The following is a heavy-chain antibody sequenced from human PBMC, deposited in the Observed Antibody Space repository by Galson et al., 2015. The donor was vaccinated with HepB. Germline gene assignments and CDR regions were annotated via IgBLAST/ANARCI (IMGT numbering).Heavy chain of an antibody. CDR3: ARGWHWGAGWFGELPPLDWYFDL. V-gene: IGHV3-13*05. CDR1: GFTFSSYD. J-gene: IGHJ2*01. CDR2: IGTAGDP. D-gene: IGHD3-10*01. Sequence: SLRLSCAASGFTFSSYDMHWVRQATGKGLEWVSAIGTAGDPYYPGSVKGRFTISRENAKNSLYLQMNSLRAGDTAVYYCARGWHWGAGWFGELPPLDWYFDLWGRGTLVTVSS.